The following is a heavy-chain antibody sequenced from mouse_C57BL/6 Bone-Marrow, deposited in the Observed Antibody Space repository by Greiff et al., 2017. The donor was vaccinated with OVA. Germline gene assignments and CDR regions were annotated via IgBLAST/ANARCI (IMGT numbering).Heavy chain of an antibody. Sequence: QVQLQQPGAELVKPGASVKMSCKASGYTFTSYWITWVKQRPGQGLEWIGDIYPGSGSTNYNEKFKSKATLTVDTSSSTAYMQLSSLTSEDSAVYYCARRRYDSLAMDYWGQGTSVTVSS. CDR3: ARRRYDSLAMDY. J-gene: IGHJ4*01. CDR2: IYPGSGST. CDR1: GYTFTSYW. D-gene: IGHD2-4*01. V-gene: IGHV1-55*01.